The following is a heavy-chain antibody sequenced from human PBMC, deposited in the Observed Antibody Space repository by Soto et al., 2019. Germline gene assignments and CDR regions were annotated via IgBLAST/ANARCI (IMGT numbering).Heavy chain of an antibody. CDR3: ARVGTNYYYYGMDV. Sequence: SETLSLTCAVYGGSFSGYYWSWIRQPPGEGLEWIGEINHSGSTNYNPSLKSRVTISVDTSKNQFSLKLSSVTATDTAVYYCARVGTNYYYYGMDVWGQGTTVTVSS. V-gene: IGHV4-34*01. CDR2: INHSGST. CDR1: GGSFSGYY. J-gene: IGHJ6*02. D-gene: IGHD1-26*01.